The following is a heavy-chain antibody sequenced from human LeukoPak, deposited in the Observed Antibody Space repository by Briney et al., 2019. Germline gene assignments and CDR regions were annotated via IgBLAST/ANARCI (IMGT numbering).Heavy chain of an antibody. Sequence: SVKVSCKASGGTFSSYAISWVRQAPGQGLEWMGGIIPIFGTANYAQKFQGRVTITTDESTSTAYMELSSLRSEDTAVYYCARSHYYYDSSGHIDYWGQGTLVTVSS. CDR3: ARSHYYYDSSGHIDY. D-gene: IGHD3-22*01. V-gene: IGHV1-69*05. CDR1: GGTFSSYA. J-gene: IGHJ4*02. CDR2: IIPIFGTA.